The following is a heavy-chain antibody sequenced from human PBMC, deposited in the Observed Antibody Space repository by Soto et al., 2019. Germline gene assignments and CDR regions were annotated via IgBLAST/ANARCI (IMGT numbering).Heavy chain of an antibody. CDR1: WFSFRTRGMR. CDR2: IDWDDDK. CDR3: ARMLSGYTMRDEEHYGMDV. V-gene: IGHV2-70*04. D-gene: IGHD5-12*01. Sequence: SGPTLVNPTHTLTLTCTVSWFSFRTRGMRGSWIRQPPGKALEWLARIDWDDDKFYSTSLKTRLTISKDTSKNQVVLTMTKMDPVDTATYYCARMLSGYTMRDEEHYGMDVWGHGTTVTVSS. J-gene: IGHJ6*02.